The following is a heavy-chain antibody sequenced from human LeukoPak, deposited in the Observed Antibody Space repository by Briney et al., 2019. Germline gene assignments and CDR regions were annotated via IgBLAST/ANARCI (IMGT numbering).Heavy chain of an antibody. CDR3: ARGHRIAAAGSPRYYYCYMDV. Sequence: GGSLRLSCAASGFTFSDYYMSWIRQAPGKGLEWVSYISSSGSTIYYADSVKGRFTISRDNAKNSLYLQMNSLRAEDTAVYYCARGHRIAAAGSPRYYYCYMDVWGKGTTVTVSS. CDR2: ISSSGSTI. D-gene: IGHD6-13*01. CDR1: GFTFSDYY. V-gene: IGHV3-11*01. J-gene: IGHJ6*03.